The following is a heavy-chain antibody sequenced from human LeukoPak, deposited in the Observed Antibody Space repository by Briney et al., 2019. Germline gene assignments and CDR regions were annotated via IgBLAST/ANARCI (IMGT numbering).Heavy chain of an antibody. J-gene: IGHJ6*03. D-gene: IGHD6-19*01. CDR3: ARGIAVAISNYYYMDV. Sequence: SETLSLTCTVSGGSISSYYWSWIRQPPGKGLEWIGSIYHSGSTYYNPSLKSRVTISVDTSKNQFSLKLSSVTAADTAVYYCARGIAVAISNYYYMDVWGKGTTVTVSS. V-gene: IGHV4-59*08. CDR2: IYHSGST. CDR1: GGSISSYY.